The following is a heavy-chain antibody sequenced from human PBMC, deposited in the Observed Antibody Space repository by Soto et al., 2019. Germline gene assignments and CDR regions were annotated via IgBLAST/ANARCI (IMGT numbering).Heavy chain of an antibody. V-gene: IGHV1-18*01. D-gene: IGHD1-1*01. CDR2: ISAYNGNT. Sequence: QVQLVQSGAEVKKPGASVKVSCKASGYTFTSYGISWVRQAPGQGLEWMGWISAYNGNTNHAQKLQGRVTMTTDTPTSTAYMELRSMRSDDTAVYYCARDAWYNWNDVVGWFDPWGQGTLVTVSS. CDR1: GYTFTSYG. J-gene: IGHJ5*02. CDR3: ARDAWYNWNDVVGWFDP.